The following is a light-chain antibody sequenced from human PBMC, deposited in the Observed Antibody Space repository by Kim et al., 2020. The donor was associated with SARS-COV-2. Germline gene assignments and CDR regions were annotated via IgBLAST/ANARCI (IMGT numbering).Light chain of an antibody. V-gene: IGLV2-14*03. Sequence: GQSITFSCTGTSSDVGGYDYVSWYQQYPGKAPQVIVYAVSRRPSGVSNRFSGSKSGSTASLTISGLRAEDEADYYCGSYTSTNTRIFGTGTKVTVL. CDR2: AVS. CDR1: SSDVGGYDY. CDR3: GSYTSTNTRI. J-gene: IGLJ1*01.